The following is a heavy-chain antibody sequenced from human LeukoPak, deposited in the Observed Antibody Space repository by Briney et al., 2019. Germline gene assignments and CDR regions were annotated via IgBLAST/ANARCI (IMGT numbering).Heavy chain of an antibody. CDR2: IYYSGST. CDR3: ARSHYYDTGMDV. V-gene: IGHV4-59*01. D-gene: IGHD3-22*01. J-gene: IGHJ6*02. CDR1: GGSISSFY. Sequence: PSETLSLTCTVSGGSISSFYWTWIRQPPGKGLEWIGYIYYSGSTNHNPSLKSRVTISVDTSKNQFSLKLSSVTAADTAVYFCARSHYYDTGMDVWGQGTTVTVSS.